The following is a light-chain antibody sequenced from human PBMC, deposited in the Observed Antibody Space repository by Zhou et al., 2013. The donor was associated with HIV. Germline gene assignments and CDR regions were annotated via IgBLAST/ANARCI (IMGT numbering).Light chain of an antibody. CDR2: AAS. CDR1: QSISSY. V-gene: IGKV1-39*01. CDR3: QKYDSAPWT. J-gene: IGKJ1*01. Sequence: DIQMTQSPSSLSASVGDRVTITCRASQSISSYLNWYQQKPGKAPKLLIYAASSLQSGVPSRFSGSGSGTDFTLTISSLQPEDVGTYYCQKYDSAPWTLAKGPRWKS.